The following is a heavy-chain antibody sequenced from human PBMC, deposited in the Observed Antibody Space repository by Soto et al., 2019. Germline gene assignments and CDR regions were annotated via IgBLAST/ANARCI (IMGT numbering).Heavy chain of an antibody. CDR3: AKTTDGWFSAFEI. Sequence: GGSLRLSCAASEFSFDDYAMSWVRQAPGKGLEWVSAISGSGTTAYYADSVKGRFIFSRDNPKNTMYLQMNSLRAEDTAVYFCAKTTDGWFSAFEIWGQGTVVTVSS. CDR2: ISGSGTTA. V-gene: IGHV3-23*01. J-gene: IGHJ3*02. D-gene: IGHD6-19*01. CDR1: EFSFDDYA.